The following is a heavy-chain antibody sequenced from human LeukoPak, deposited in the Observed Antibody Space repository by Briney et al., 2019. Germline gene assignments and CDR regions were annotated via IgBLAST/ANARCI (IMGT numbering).Heavy chain of an antibody. CDR3: AREAGAGYSSFFSY. J-gene: IGHJ4*02. Sequence: GASVKVSCKASGYTFTSYALHWVRQAPGQRLEWMGWINTANDDTKYSPEFQGRVTISTDTSASTAYMELSSLRSEDMAVYYCAREAGAGYSSFFSYWGQGTPVAVSS. V-gene: IGHV1-3*03. D-gene: IGHD3-9*01. CDR2: INTANDDT. CDR1: GYTFTSYA.